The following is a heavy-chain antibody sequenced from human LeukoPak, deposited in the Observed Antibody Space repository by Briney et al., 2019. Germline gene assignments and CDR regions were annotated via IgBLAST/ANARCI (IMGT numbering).Heavy chain of an antibody. D-gene: IGHD2-2*01. V-gene: IGHV4-34*01. Sequence: SETLSLTCAVYGGSFSGYYWSWIRQPPGKGLEWIGESTHSGSTNYNPSLKSRVTISVDTSKGQFSLKLTSMTAADTAVYYCARGRTGAAALDFWGPGTLVTVSS. CDR1: GGSFSGYY. CDR3: ARGRTGAAALDF. J-gene: IGHJ4*02. CDR2: STHSGST.